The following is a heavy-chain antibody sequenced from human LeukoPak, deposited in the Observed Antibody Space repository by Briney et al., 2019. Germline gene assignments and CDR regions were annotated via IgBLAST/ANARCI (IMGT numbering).Heavy chain of an antibody. J-gene: IGHJ4*02. CDR2: ITWNNQTL. Sequence: PGGSLRLSCTASGFKFHNYALHWVRQPPGKGLEWVSGITWNNQTLDYADSVKGRFIISRDNAKNSIYLQMNSLRAEDTAVYYCARDPGSGSSSRWGQGTLVTVSS. CDR1: GFKFHNYA. D-gene: IGHD6-13*01. CDR3: ARDPGSGSSSR. V-gene: IGHV3-9*01.